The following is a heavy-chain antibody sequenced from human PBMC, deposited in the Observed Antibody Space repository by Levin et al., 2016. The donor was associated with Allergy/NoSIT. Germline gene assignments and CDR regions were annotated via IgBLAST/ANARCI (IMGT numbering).Heavy chain of an antibody. CDR3: ARGWKYSDYIWGSYGN. Sequence: SETLSLTCTVSGDSISNGFYYWSWFRQHPGKGLEWIAYIHYSGSTYYNPSLKSRVTISVDTSKNQFSLKLSSVTAADTAVYYCARGWKYSDYIWGSYGNWGQGTLVTVSS. J-gene: IGHJ4*02. CDR1: GDSISNGFYY. CDR2: IHYSGST. V-gene: IGHV4-31*03. D-gene: IGHD3-16*01.